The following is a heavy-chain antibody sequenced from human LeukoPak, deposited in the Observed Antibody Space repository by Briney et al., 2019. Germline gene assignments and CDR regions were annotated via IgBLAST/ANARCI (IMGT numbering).Heavy chain of an antibody. CDR1: GLTFDSHA. D-gene: IGHD2-15*01. CDR2: ISGSGGKT. J-gene: IGHJ4*02. Sequence: GGSLRLSCAASGLTFDSHAMSWVRQPPGKGLEWVSAISGSGGKTYYADSVKGRFTISRDNSKNTLYLQMNSLGAEDTAVYYCAKGHRYCTSGNCNSAVDYWGQGTLVTVSS. CDR3: AKGHRYCTSGNCNSAVDY. V-gene: IGHV3-23*01.